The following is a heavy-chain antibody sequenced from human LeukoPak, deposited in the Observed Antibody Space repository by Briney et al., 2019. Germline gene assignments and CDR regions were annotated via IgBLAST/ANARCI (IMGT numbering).Heavy chain of an antibody. Sequence: GGSLRLSCAASGFTVSSNYMSWVRQAPGKGLEWVSVIYSGGSTYYADSVKGRFTISRDNSKNTLYLQMNSLRAEDTAVYYCASGMGPYYYYGMDVRGQGTTVTVSS. CDR1: GFTVSSNY. D-gene: IGHD1-14*01. CDR3: ASGMGPYYYYGMDV. J-gene: IGHJ6*02. V-gene: IGHV3-53*01. CDR2: IYSGGST.